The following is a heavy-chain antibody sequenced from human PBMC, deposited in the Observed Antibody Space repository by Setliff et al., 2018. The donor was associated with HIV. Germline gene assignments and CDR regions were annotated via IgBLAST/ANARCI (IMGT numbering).Heavy chain of an antibody. CDR1: GGSISSGVYY. CDR3: ARVSSSYYFLGAFDS. J-gene: IGHJ4*02. D-gene: IGHD2-15*01. CDR2: IHTSGSS. Sequence: SETLSLTCTVSGGSISSGVYYWSWIRHHPGKGLEWIGHIHTSGSSSYNPSLRGRVTISLDRSKNQFSLKVDSATATDTAVYFCARVSSSYYFLGAFDSWGQGTLVTVSS. V-gene: IGHV4-61*09.